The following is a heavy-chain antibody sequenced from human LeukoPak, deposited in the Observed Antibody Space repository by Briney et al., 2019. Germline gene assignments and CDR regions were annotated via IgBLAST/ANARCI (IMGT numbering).Heavy chain of an antibody. CDR2: ISAYNGNT. Sequence: ASVKVSCRASGYTFTSYGVSWVRQAPGQGLEWMGWISAYNGNTNYAQKLQGRVTMTTDTSTSTAYMELRSLRSDDTAVYYCARGNEIAAAGTGDYWGQGTLVTVSS. J-gene: IGHJ4*02. V-gene: IGHV1-18*01. CDR1: GYTFTSYG. D-gene: IGHD6-13*01. CDR3: ARGNEIAAAGTGDY.